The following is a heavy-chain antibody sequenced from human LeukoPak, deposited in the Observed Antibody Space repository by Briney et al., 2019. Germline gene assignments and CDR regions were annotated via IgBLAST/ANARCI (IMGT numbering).Heavy chain of an antibody. CDR3: AKVSERITMVRGVIGYYYYYMDV. D-gene: IGHD3-10*01. CDR2: ISGSGGST. J-gene: IGHJ6*03. V-gene: IGHV3-23*01. CDR1: GFTFSSYG. Sequence: GGTLRLSCAASGFTFSSYGMSWVRQAPGKGLEWVSAISGSGGSTYYADSVKGRFTISRDNSKNTLYLQMNSLRAEDTAVYYCAKVSERITMVRGVIGYYYYYMDVWGKGTTVTISS.